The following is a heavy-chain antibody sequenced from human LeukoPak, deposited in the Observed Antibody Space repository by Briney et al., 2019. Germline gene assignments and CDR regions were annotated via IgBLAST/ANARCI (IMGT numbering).Heavy chain of an antibody. Sequence: GGSLRLSCGASGFTFSSHWMSWVRQAPGKGLEWVANINQDGSRKNYVGSVKGRFTISRDNAKNSLELQMNSLRVEDTAVYYCVRCDGYNSCYFDYWGLGTLVTVSS. J-gene: IGHJ4*02. CDR2: INQDGSRK. CDR1: GFTFSSHW. CDR3: VRCDGYNSCYFDY. D-gene: IGHD5-24*01. V-gene: IGHV3-7*01.